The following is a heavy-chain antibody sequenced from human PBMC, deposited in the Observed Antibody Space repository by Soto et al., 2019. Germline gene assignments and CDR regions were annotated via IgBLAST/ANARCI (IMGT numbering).Heavy chain of an antibody. CDR2: IIPILGIA. CDR1: GGTFSSFH. CDR3: ARGPNSLGDE. Sequence: QVQLVQSGAEVRKPGSSVKVSCKASGGTFSSFHITWVRQAPGQGLEWMGRIIPILGIANYAQRFEGRVQITADKSTNTAYMKLNSLSSHDAVMYYCARGPNSLGDEWGQGTLITVSS. J-gene: IGHJ4*02. V-gene: IGHV1-69*02. D-gene: IGHD3-3*01.